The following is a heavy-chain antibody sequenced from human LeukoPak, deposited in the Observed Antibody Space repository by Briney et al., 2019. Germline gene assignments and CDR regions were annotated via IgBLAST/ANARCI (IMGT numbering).Heavy chain of an antibody. CDR2: ISYDGSNK. CDR1: GFTFSSYA. V-gene: IGHV3-30*04. CDR3: ARDLYPGY. J-gene: IGHJ4*02. Sequence: PGGSLRLSCAASGFTFSSYAMHWVRQAPGKGLEWVAVISYDGSNKYYADSVKGRFTISRDNSKNTLYLQMNSLRAEDTAVYYCARDLYPGYWGQGTLVIVSP. D-gene: IGHD3-10*01.